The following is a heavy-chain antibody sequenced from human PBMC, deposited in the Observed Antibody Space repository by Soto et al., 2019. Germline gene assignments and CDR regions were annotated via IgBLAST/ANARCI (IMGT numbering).Heavy chain of an antibody. CDR1: GGSVRTGSYH. J-gene: IGHJ4*02. Sequence: PSETLSLTCSVSGGSVRTGSYHFIWIRQPPGKGLEWIGFIPNNGSPDYNPSLKSRVVVSIDRSKNQFSLKVNSVTAADTAVYFCARIGWGGDSWGQGTLVTVSS. D-gene: IGHD7-27*01. CDR2: IPNNGSP. CDR3: ARIGWGGDS. V-gene: IGHV4-61*01.